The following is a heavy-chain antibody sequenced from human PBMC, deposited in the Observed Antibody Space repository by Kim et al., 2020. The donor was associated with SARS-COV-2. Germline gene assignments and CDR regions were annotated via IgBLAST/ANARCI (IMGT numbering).Heavy chain of an antibody. Sequence: GGSLRLSCAASGFTFSSYVMSWVRQAPGKGLEWVSVISGSGGSTYYADSVKGRFTISRDNSKNTLYLQKNSLRAEDTAVYYCARRAYGSGSYNFDYWGQGTLVTVSS. CDR1: GFTFSSYV. D-gene: IGHD3-10*01. CDR3: ARRAYGSGSYNFDY. V-gene: IGHV3-23*01. J-gene: IGHJ4*02. CDR2: ISGSGGST.